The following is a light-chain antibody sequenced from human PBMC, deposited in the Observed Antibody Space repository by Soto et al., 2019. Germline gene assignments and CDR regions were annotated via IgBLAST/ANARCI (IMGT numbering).Light chain of an antibody. V-gene: IGKV3-15*01. J-gene: IGKJ4*01. CDR1: QSVSSD. CDR2: DAS. Sequence: EIVMTPSPATLSVSPVESATLSCRASQSVSSDLAWYQQKPGQAPRLLIYDASTRATGIPARFSGSGSGTDFTLTISRLEPEDFAVYYCQHYVNWPLTFGGGTKVDIK. CDR3: QHYVNWPLT.